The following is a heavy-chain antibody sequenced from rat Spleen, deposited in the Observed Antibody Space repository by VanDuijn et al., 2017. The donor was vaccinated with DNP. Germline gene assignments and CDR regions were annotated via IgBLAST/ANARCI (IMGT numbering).Heavy chain of an antibody. CDR1: GFTFSDYY. CDR2: IRYDGSRT. Sequence: EVQLVESGGGLVQPGRSLKLSCAASGFTFSDYYMAWVRQAPMKGLEWVAYIRYDGSRTYYRDSVKGRFTISRDNAKSTLYLQMDSLRSEDAATYYCATHHTTGDFDYWGQGVMVTVSS. J-gene: IGHJ2*01. CDR3: ATHHTTGDFDY. V-gene: IGHV5-7*01. D-gene: IGHD1-7*01.